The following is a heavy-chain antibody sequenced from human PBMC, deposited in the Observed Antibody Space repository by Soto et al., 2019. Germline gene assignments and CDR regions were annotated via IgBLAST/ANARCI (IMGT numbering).Heavy chain of an antibody. Sequence: PADPHWQTCTVGISLLCSSRAYWGWIRQPPGKGLEWIGSIYYSGSTYYNPSLKSRVTISVDTSKNQFSLKLSSVTAADTAVYYCARLRDPARDFDHWGQG. CDR1: ISLLCSSRAY. CDR2: IYYSGST. D-gene: IGHD3-10*01. J-gene: IGHJ4*02. CDR3: ARLRDPARDFDH. V-gene: IGHV4-39*01.